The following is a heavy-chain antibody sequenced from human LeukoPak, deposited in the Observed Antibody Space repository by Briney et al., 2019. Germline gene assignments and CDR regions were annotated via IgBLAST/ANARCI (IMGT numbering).Heavy chain of an antibody. CDR2: INHSGST. Sequence: SETLSLTCAVYGGSFSGYYWSWIRQPPGKGLEWIGEINHSGSTNYNPSLKSRVTISVDTSKNQFSLRLSSVTAADTAVYYCARVFVDSITGTTNDAFDIWGQGTMVTVSS. J-gene: IGHJ3*02. CDR1: GGSFSGYY. CDR3: ARVFVDSITGTTNDAFDI. V-gene: IGHV4-34*01. D-gene: IGHD1-7*01.